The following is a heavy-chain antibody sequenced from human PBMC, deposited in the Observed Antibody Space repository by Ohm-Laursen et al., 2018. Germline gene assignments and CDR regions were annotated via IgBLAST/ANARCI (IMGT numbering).Heavy chain of an antibody. CDR1: GFTFSSYG. Sequence: SLRLSCAASGFTFSSYGMHWVRQAPGKGLEWVSYISSSGGTISYADSVKGRFTISRDNAQTSLYLQMNSLRAEDTAVYYCARVGTIAAAGTLDYWGQGTLVTVSS. D-gene: IGHD6-13*01. CDR3: ARVGTIAAAGTLDY. J-gene: IGHJ4*02. CDR2: ISSSGGTI. V-gene: IGHV3-48*04.